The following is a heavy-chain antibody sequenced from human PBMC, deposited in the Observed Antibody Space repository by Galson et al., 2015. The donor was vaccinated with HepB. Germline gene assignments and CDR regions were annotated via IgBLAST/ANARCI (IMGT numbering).Heavy chain of an antibody. CDR3: ARDKVTRVAATHFDY. V-gene: IGHV3-7*01. D-gene: IGHD2-15*01. CDR1: GFTFSNYW. Sequence: SLRLSCAGSGFTFSNYWRTWFRQAPGKGLEWVATIKQDGSAKYYLDSVKDRFTISRDNSKPTVYLQMNSLTPEDTALYYCARDKVTRVAATHFDYWGLGTLVTVSS. J-gene: IGHJ4*02. CDR2: IKQDGSAK.